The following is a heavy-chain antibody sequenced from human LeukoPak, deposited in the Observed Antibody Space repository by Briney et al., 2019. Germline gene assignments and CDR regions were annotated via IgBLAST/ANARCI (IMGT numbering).Heavy chain of an antibody. Sequence: PSETLSLTCAVYGGSFSGYYWSWIRQPPGKGLEWIGYIYYSGSTNYNPSLKSRVTISVDTSKNQFSLKLSSVTAADTAVYYCARDYYGSGSSWNWFDPWGQGTLVTVSS. CDR1: GGSFSGYY. D-gene: IGHD3-10*01. CDR2: IYYSGST. V-gene: IGHV4-59*01. CDR3: ARDYYGSGSSWNWFDP. J-gene: IGHJ5*02.